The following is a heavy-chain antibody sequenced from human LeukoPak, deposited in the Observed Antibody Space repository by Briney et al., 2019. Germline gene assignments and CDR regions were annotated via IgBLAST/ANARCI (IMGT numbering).Heavy chain of an antibody. CDR3: ARGAFYSDY. CDR1: GGSISSYY. Sequence: PSETLSLTCTVYGGSISSYYWTWIRQPARKGLEWIGRIYSDGTTKYNPSLKSRVTVSVDTSKNQFSLKLSSVTAADTAVYYCARGAFYSDYWGQGTLVTVSS. CDR2: IYSDGTT. J-gene: IGHJ4*02. D-gene: IGHD3-16*01. V-gene: IGHV4-4*07.